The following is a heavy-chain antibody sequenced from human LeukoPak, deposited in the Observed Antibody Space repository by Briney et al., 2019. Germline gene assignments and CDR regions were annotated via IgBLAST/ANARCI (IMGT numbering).Heavy chain of an antibody. Sequence: SQTLSLTCAISGDSVSSNSAAWNWIRQSPSRGLEWLGRTYYRSKWYNDYVVSVKSRITINPDTSKNQFSLQLNSVTPEDTAVYYCARSSLNVVAVSPATLDYWGQGTLVTVSS. J-gene: IGHJ4*02. CDR2: TYYRSKWYN. D-gene: IGHD2-15*01. CDR1: GDSVSSNSAA. CDR3: ARSSLNVVAVSPATLDY. V-gene: IGHV6-1*01.